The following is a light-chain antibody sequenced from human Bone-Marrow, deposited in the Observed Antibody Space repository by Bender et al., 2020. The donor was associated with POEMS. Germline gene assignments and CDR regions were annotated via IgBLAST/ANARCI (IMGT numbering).Light chain of an antibody. Sequence: QSALTQPASVSGSPGQSITISCTGTSSDVGSCNFVSWYQQHPAKVPKLLIYYVSNRPSGVSNRFSGSKSGNTASLSISGLQAEDEADYYCNSYTTSTAHIFGGGTKLTVL. CDR1: SSDVGSCNF. CDR3: NSYTTSTAHI. J-gene: IGLJ2*01. CDR2: YVS. V-gene: IGLV2-14*03.